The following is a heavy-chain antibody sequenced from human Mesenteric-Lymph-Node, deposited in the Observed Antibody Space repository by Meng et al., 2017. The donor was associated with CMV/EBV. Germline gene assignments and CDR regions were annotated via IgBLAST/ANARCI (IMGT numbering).Heavy chain of an antibody. CDR3: AKDGTNDYDSFIDS. CDR1: GFVFSAYG. J-gene: IGHJ5*01. V-gene: IGHV3-33*06. CDR2: IGFNGGSQ. Sequence: ASGFVFSAYGMHWVRQAPGKGLEWVAIIGFNGGSQNYADSVKGRFTISRDNSNNTLYLQINNLRAEDTAVYYCAKDGTNDYDSFIDSWGQGTLVTVSS. D-gene: IGHD4-17*01.